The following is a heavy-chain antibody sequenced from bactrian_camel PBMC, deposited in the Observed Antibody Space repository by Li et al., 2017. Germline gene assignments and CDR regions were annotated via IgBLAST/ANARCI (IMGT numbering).Heavy chain of an antibody. CDR1: GNPIRSHC. CDR3: AAGDPANV. D-gene: IGHD6*01. CDR2: IDMDGRT. Sequence: VQLVESGGGSVQAGGSLKLTCLASGNPIRSHCVGWFRQVPGKEREGVASIDMDGRTTYLDSLKGRFTISKDNAKNTVYLQMNSLKFEDTGLYYCAAGDPANVWGQGTQVTVS. J-gene: IGHJ4*01. V-gene: IGHV3S9*01.